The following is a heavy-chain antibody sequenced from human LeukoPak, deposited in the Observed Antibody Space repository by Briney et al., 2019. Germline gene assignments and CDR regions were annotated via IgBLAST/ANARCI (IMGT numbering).Heavy chain of an antibody. Sequence: SETLSLTCTVSGGSISSHYWSWLRQPPGKGLEWIGYIYYSGSTNYNPSLKSRVTISVDTSKNQFSLKLSSVTAADTAVYYCARKREAGYGSGTHWFDPWGQGTLVTVSS. CDR2: IYYSGST. CDR1: GGSISSHY. V-gene: IGHV4-59*11. CDR3: ARKREAGYGSGTHWFDP. J-gene: IGHJ5*02. D-gene: IGHD3-10*01.